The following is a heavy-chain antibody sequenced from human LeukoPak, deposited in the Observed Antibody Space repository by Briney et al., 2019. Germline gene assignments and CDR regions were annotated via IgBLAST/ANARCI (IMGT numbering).Heavy chain of an antibody. D-gene: IGHD3-10*01. CDR1: GGSISSGGYS. J-gene: IGHJ5*02. V-gene: IGHV4-61*02. CDR2: IYTSGST. CDR3: ARLRSGSYYTSWFDP. Sequence: PSQTLSLTCAVSGGSISSGGYSWSWIRQPPGKGLEWIGRIYTSGSTNYNPSLKSRVTMSVDTSKNQFSLKLSSVTAADTAVYYCARLRSGSYYTSWFDPWGQGTLVTVSS.